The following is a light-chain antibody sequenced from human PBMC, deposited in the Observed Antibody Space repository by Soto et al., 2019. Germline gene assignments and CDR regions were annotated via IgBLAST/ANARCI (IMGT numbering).Light chain of an antibody. CDR2: WAS. Sequence: DIVLTQSPDSLAVSLGERATINCKSSQSILYNSNHKNYLAWYQRKPGQPPKLLFYWASTRESGVPDRFSGSGSGTDFTLTISSLQAEDVAVYFCHQYYSSPHTFGQGTKLEIK. J-gene: IGKJ2*01. V-gene: IGKV4-1*01. CDR3: HQYYSSPHT. CDR1: QSILYNSNHKNY.